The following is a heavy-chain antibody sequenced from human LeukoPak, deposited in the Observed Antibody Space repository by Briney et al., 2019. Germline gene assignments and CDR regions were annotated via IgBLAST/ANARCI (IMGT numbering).Heavy chain of an antibody. CDR3: ARDTGYNTFDY. V-gene: IGHV3-7*05. D-gene: IGHD5-24*01. CDR1: GFTFTNYW. CDR2: IKEDGSDK. Sequence: GGSLRLSCAASGFTFTNYWMSWVSQPPGKWLEWVANIKEDGSDKYYVDSVKGRFTISRDNAKNSQYLQMNSLRAEDTAVYYCARDTGYNTFDYWGQGTLVTVSS. J-gene: IGHJ4*02.